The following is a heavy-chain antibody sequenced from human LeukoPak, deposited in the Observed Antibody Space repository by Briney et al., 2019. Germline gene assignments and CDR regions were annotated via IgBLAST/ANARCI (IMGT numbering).Heavy chain of an antibody. CDR3: ARRNGGSYYDSSGYYRISWFDR. D-gene: IGHD3-22*01. CDR1: GGSISSYY. Sequence: SETLSLTCTVSGGSISSYYWSWLRQPPGKGLERLGYIYYSGSTNYNPSLKSRVTISVDTSKNQFSLKLSSVSAPDTAVYYCARRNGGSYYDSSGYYRISWFDRWGQGTLVTVSS. J-gene: IGHJ5*02. CDR2: IYYSGST. V-gene: IGHV4-59*08.